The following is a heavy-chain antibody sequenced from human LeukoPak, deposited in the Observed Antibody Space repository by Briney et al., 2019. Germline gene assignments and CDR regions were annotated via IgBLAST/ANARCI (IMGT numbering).Heavy chain of an antibody. J-gene: IGHJ5*02. V-gene: IGHV1-18*04. CDR2: ISAYNGNT. Sequence: ASVKVSCKASGYTFTGYYMHWVRQAPGQGLEWMGWISAYNGNTNYAQKLQGRVTMTTDTSTSTAYMELRSLRSDDTAFYYCARDDLLHRNWFDPWGQGTLVTVSS. D-gene: IGHD3-22*01. CDR1: GYTFTGYY. CDR3: ARDDLLHRNWFDP.